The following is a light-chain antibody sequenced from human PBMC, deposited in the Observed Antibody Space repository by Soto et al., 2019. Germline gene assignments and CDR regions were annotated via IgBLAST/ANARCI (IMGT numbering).Light chain of an antibody. CDR2: KAS. Sequence: DIQMTQPPSTLCGSVGDRVTITCRASQTISSWVAWYQQQPGKENKLLRDKASTLKSWVPSMGSANGSGTECTLTISSLQPDEWATYYCQQYKSYSRTFGQGTKLDI. V-gene: IGKV1-5*03. CDR3: QQYKSYSRT. J-gene: IGKJ1*01. CDR1: QTISSW.